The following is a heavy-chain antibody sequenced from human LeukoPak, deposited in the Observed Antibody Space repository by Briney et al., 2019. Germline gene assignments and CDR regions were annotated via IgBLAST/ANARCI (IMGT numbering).Heavy chain of an antibody. CDR2: LSGSGGNT. J-gene: IGHJ4*02. CDR3: AKDLLYNWNYGGYFDY. V-gene: IGHV3-23*01. Sequence: GGSLRLSCAASGFTFSSYAMSWVRQAPGKGLEWVSTLSGSGGNTYYADSVKGRVTISRDNSKNTLYLQMNSLRAEDTAVYYCAKDLLYNWNYGGYFDYWGQGTLVTVSS. CDR1: GFTFSSYA. D-gene: IGHD1-7*01.